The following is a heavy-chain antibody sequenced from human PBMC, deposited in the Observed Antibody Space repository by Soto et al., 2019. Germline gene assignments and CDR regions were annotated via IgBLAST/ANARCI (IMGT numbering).Heavy chain of an antibody. V-gene: IGHV4-31*03. CDR2: IHYSGST. CDR3: ASTSMTYGMDV. CDR1: GGSISSGGYY. J-gene: IGHJ6*02. Sequence: QVQLQESGPGLVKPSQTLSLTCTVSGGSISSGGYYWSWIRQHPGKGLEWIGYIHYSGSTYYNPSLKSRVTTSVDTSKNQFSLKLSYVTAADTAVYYCASTSMTYGMDVWGQGTTVTVSS.